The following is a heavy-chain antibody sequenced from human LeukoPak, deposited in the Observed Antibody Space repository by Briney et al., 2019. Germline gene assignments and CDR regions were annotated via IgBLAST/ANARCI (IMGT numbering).Heavy chain of an antibody. CDR3: ARARDGYNIRPLDY. CDR1: GFTFSSYG. D-gene: IGHD5-24*01. CDR2: ISSSSSYI. J-gene: IGHJ4*02. V-gene: IGHV3-21*01. Sequence: GRSLRLSCAASGFTFSSYGMHWVRQAPGKGLEWVSSISSSSSYIYYADSVKGRFTISRDNAKNSLYLQMNSLRAEDTAVYYCARARDGYNIRPLDYWGQGTLVTVSS.